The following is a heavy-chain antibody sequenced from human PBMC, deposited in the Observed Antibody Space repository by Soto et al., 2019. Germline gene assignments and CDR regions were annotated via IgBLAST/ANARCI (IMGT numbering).Heavy chain of an antibody. CDR3: VRGPDFGVWVEFSDY. V-gene: IGHV3-11*01. CDR2: IAKSGETM. J-gene: IGHJ4*01. D-gene: IGHD3-10*01. Sequence: GWSLRLSCVASGFTFSDHYMGWIRQAPEKGLEWISYIAKSGETMRYADSVKGRFTISRDNARNSLHLQMSSLRAEDTAVYYCVRGPDFGVWVEFSDYLGPGILVTLSS. CDR1: GFTFSDHY.